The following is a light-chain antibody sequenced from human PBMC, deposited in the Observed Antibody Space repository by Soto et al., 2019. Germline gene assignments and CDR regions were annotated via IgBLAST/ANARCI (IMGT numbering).Light chain of an antibody. CDR2: KAS. Sequence: DIQVTQSPSTLSASVGDRVTITCRASQNIGTSLSWFQQKPEKAPKILIYKASILEGGVPSRFNGSGSGTEFTLSISSLQPDDFATYYCQQYNEYSKTFGQGTKVDIK. V-gene: IGKV1-5*03. CDR3: QQYNEYSKT. CDR1: QNIGTS. J-gene: IGKJ1*01.